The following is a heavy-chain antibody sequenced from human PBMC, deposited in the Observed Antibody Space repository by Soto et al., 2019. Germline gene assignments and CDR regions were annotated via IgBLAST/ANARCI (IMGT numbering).Heavy chain of an antibody. CDR2: IYYRGNT. V-gene: IGHV4-61*01. J-gene: IGHJ5*02. Sequence: PSETLSLTCTVSGGSVSGASYYWSWIRQPPGKTLEWIGYIYYRGNTNYNPSLKSRVTISIDTPTNQFSLQLSSVTAADTAVYYCARDVSSSSPWFDPWGPGTLVTVSS. CDR3: ARDVSSSSPWFDP. D-gene: IGHD6-13*01. CDR1: GGSVSGASYY.